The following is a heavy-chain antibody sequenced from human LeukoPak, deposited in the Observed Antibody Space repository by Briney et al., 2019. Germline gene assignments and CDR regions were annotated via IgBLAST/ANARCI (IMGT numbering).Heavy chain of an antibody. CDR3: ARQFSYGPYRYFDY. V-gene: IGHV4-39*01. CDR1: GGSISSSSYY. Sequence: SETLSLTCTVSGGSISSSSYYWGWIRQPSGKGLEWIGSIYYSGSTYYKSSLKSRVTISVDTSKNQFSLKLSSVTAADTAVYYCARQFSYGPYRYFDYWGQGTLVTVSS. D-gene: IGHD5-18*01. J-gene: IGHJ4*02. CDR2: IYYSGST.